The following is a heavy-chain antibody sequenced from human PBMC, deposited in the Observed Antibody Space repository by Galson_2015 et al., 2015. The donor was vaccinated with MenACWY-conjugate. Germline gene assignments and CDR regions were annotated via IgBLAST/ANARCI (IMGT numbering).Heavy chain of an antibody. V-gene: IGHV3-15*01. D-gene: IGHD2/OR15-2a*01. J-gene: IGHJ4*02. CDR2: IKSKTHSGTP. CDR1: DFTFSNAW. CDR3: TTDYFGQYFFGS. Sequence: SLRLSCAVSDFTFSNAWMTWVRQAPGKGLEWVGRIKSKTHSGTPDYAAPVNGRFTISRDDSRNTVCLEMNGLKAEDTGLYYCTTDYFGQYFFGSWGQGTPVTVSS.